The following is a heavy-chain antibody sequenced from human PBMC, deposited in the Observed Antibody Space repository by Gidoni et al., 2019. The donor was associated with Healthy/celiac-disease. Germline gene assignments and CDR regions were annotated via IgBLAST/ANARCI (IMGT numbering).Heavy chain of an antibody. CDR1: GGSFSGYY. V-gene: IGHV4-34*01. J-gene: IGHJ4*02. D-gene: IGHD3-10*01. Sequence: QVQLQQWGAGLLKPSETLSLTCAIYGGSFSGYYWSWIRQPPGKGLEWIGEINHSGSTNYNPSLKSRVTISVDTSKNQFSLKLSSVTAADTAVYYCVTGNSGPYFDYWGQGTLVTVSS. CDR3: VTGNSGPYFDY. CDR2: INHSGST.